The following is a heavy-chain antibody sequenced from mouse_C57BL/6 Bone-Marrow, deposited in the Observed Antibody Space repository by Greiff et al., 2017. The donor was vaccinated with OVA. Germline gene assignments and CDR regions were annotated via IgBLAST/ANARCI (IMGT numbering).Heavy chain of an antibody. CDR2: IRNKANGYTT. CDR1: GFTFTDYY. CDR3: ARSSYYSNLWYFDV. D-gene: IGHD2-5*01. V-gene: IGHV7-3*01. J-gene: IGHJ1*03. Sequence: EVKLVESGGGLVQPGGSLSLSCAASGFTFTDYYMSWVRQPPGKALEWLGFIRNKANGYTTEYSASVKGRFTISRDNSQSILYLQMNALRAEDSATYYCARSSYYSNLWYFDVWGTGTTVTVSS.